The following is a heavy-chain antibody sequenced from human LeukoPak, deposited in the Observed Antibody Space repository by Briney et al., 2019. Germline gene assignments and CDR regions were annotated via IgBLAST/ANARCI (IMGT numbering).Heavy chain of an antibody. CDR2: IYYSGST. D-gene: IGHD3-16*01. CDR1: GGSISSYY. Sequence: PSETLSLTCTVSGGSISSYYWSWIRQPPGKGLEWIGYIYYSGSTNYNPSLKSRVTISVDTSKNQFSLKLSSVTAADTAVYYCARAHPAGGQDYWGQGTLVTVSS. J-gene: IGHJ4*02. CDR3: ARAHPAGGQDY. V-gene: IGHV4-59*01.